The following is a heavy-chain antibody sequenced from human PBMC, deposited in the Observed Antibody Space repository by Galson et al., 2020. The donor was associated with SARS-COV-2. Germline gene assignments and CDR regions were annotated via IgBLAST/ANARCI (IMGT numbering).Heavy chain of an antibody. CDR1: GFIFSNYW. J-gene: IGHJ5*02. CDR3: ARDHYGYNSLDQ. D-gene: IGHD3-16*01. CDR2: IKSDGTHT. V-gene: IGHV3-74*01. Sequence: GGSLRLSCATSGFIFSNYWMHWVRQAPGKGLVWVSRIKSDGTHTDYADSVKGRFTISRDNAKNTLYLQMNSLRAEDTAVYYCARDHYGYNSLDQGGQGTLVTVSS.